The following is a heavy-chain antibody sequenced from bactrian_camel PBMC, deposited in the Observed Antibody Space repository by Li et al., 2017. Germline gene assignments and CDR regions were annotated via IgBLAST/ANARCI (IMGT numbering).Heavy chain of an antibody. D-gene: IGHD5*01. CDR3: AAVPIVGTWDKRAHNCVRASVDFDY. CDR2: IYTSGSPT. Sequence: EVQLVESGGGSVQAGESLRLSCVVSGYRYSTYCMAWFRQAPGKAREGVASIYTSGSPTKYADSVKGRFTISRDNAKDTVHLQMNCPKPEDTAVYYCAAVPIVGTWDKRAHNCVRASVDFDYWGQGTQVTVS. J-gene: IGHJ6*01. CDR1: GYRYSTYC. V-gene: IGHV3S40*01.